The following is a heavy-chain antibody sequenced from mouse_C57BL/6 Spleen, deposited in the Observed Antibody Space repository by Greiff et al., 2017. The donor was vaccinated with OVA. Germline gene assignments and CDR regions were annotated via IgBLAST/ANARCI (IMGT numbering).Heavy chain of an antibody. CDR1: GYSITSGYY. V-gene: IGHV3-6*01. CDR3: ARGNWDWYYDV. J-gene: IGHJ1*03. CDR2: ISYDGSN. Sequence: EVQLQQSGPGLVKPSQSLSLTCSVTGYSITSGYYWNWFRQFPANKLEWLGYISYDGSNNYNPTHKNRITITRDTSKNQFFMKLNAVTTEDTATYYCARGNWDWYYDVWGTGTTVTVSS. D-gene: IGHD4-1*01.